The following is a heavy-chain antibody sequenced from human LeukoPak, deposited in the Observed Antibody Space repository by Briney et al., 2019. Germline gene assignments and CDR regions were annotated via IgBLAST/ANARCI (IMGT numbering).Heavy chain of an antibody. V-gene: IGHV4-59*01. CDR3: ARWEGSGSFGKFDS. Sequence: SETLSLTCTVSGGSISSYYWNWIRQPPGKGLEWIGNIYHSGSTNYNPSLKSRVTISVDTSKNQFSLKLSSVTAADTAVYYCARWEGSGSFGKFDSWSQGTLVTVSS. D-gene: IGHD3-10*01. CDR2: IYHSGST. CDR1: GGSISSYY. J-gene: IGHJ5*01.